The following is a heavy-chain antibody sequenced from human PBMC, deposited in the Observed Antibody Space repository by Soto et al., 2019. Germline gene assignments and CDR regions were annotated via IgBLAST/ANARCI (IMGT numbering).Heavy chain of an antibody. CDR3: ARQDARYSSSWYARPLDY. CDR1: GYSFTSYW. J-gene: IGHJ4*02. Sequence: PGESLKISCKGSGYSFTSYWIGWVRQMPGKGLEWMGIIYPGDSDTRYSPSFQGQVTISADNSISTAYLQWSSLKASDTAMYYCARQDARYSSSWYARPLDYWGRGTLVTVSS. CDR2: IYPGDSDT. D-gene: IGHD6-13*01. V-gene: IGHV5-51*01.